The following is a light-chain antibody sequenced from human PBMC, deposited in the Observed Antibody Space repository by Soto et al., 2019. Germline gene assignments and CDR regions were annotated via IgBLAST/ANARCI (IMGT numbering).Light chain of an antibody. CDR3: QQYNNWPFIT. J-gene: IGKJ5*01. CDR1: QSVRGN. V-gene: IGKV3-15*01. Sequence: DIVMTQSPANMFMSPGERTTLSCRASQSVRGNLAWYQQKPGQSPRLLIYGASSRATGIPVRFSGSGSGTEFTLTISSLQSEDFAVYYCQQYNNWPFITFGQGTRLEIK. CDR2: GAS.